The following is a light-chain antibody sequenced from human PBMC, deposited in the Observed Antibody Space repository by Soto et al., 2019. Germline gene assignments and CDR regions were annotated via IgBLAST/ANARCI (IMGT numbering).Light chain of an antibody. J-gene: IGKJ5*01. V-gene: IGKV1-39*01. CDR3: QQSYSTTRT. Sequence: DIQMTQSPSSLSASVGDRVTITCQASQDISSYLNWYQQKPGKAPKLLIYAASSLQSGVPSRFSGSGSGTDFTLTISSLKNEDFATYNCQQSYSTTRTFGQGTRLEIK. CDR1: QDISSY. CDR2: AAS.